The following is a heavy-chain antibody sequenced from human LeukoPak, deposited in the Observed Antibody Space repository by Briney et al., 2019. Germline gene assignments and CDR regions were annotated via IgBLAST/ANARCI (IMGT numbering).Heavy chain of an antibody. CDR3: ATTPRAVVVPAATFDY. Sequence: SETLSFTCAVYGGSFSGYYWSWIRQPPGKGLEWIGEINHSGSTNYNPSLKSRVTISVDRSKNQFSLKLSSVTAADTAVYYCATTPRAVVVPAATFDYWGQGTLVTVSS. V-gene: IGHV4-34*01. CDR1: GGSFSGYY. CDR2: INHSGST. D-gene: IGHD2-2*01. J-gene: IGHJ4*02.